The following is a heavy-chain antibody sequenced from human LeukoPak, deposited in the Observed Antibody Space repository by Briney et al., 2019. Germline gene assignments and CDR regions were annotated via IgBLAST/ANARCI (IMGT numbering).Heavy chain of an antibody. CDR1: GFTFSSYS. D-gene: IGHD4-23*01. CDR3: ASPVVRDY. CDR2: ISSSSRYI. V-gene: IGHV3-21*01. Sequence: PGGSLRLSCAASGFTFSSYSMNWVRQAPGKGLEWVSSISSSSRYIYYADSVKGRFTISRDNSKNTLYLQMNSLRAEDTAVYYCASPVVRDYWGQGTLVTVSS. J-gene: IGHJ4*02.